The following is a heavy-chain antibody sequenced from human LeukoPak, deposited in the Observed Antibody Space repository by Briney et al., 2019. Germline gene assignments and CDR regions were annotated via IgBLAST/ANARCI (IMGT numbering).Heavy chain of an antibody. CDR1: GFTFSSYG. CDR3: ATRIAVAVFDY. J-gene: IGHJ4*02. V-gene: IGHV3-30*03. D-gene: IGHD6-19*01. CDR2: ISYDGSNK. Sequence: GGSLRLSCAASGFTFSSYGMHWVRQAPGKGLEWVAVISYDGSNKYYADSVKGRFTISRDNSKNTLYLQMNSLRAEDTAVYYCATRIAVAVFDYWGQGTLVTASS.